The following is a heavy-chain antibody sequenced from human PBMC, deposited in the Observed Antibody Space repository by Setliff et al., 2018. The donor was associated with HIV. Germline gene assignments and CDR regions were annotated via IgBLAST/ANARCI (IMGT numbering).Heavy chain of an antibody. CDR2: INPNSGDT. J-gene: IGHJ1*01. CDR1: GYTFSGYF. Sequence: ASVKVSCKASGYTFSGYFIHWVRQAPGQGLEWVGRINPNSGDTNFAQRFQGRITMTRDTSISTAYLDLNRLRSDDTAVYYCARDPAPSSSASYFQHWGQGTPVTVSS. V-gene: IGHV1-2*06. D-gene: IGHD6-6*01. CDR3: ARDPAPSSSASYFQH.